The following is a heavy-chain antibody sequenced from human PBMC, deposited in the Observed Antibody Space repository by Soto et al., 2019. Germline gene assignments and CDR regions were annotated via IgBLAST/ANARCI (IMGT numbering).Heavy chain of an antibody. J-gene: IGHJ4*02. CDR3: ARLPRTTVHGTGADY. CDR1: GVSISSSGDY. V-gene: IGHV4-39*01. Sequence: SETLSLTCTVSGVSISSSGDYWGWIRQPPGKGLEWIGTFFSAEKTYYHPSLKSRLTISVDTSKNQFSLNLSSVTAADTAVYYCARLPRTTVHGTGADYWGQGTLVTVSS. CDR2: FFSAEKT. D-gene: IGHD4-17*01.